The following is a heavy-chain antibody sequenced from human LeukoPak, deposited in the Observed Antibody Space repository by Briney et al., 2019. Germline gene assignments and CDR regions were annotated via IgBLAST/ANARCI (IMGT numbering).Heavy chain of an antibody. Sequence: PGGPLRLSCAASGFTFSNYWMSWVRPAPGKGLEWVANIKQDGTEIYYVDSVKGRFTISRDSAKNSLYLQMCSLRGEDTAVYYCARGGPTPFYFDYWGQGTLVTVSS. CDR1: GFTFSNYW. D-gene: IGHD4-11*01. J-gene: IGHJ4*02. CDR2: IKQDGTEI. V-gene: IGHV3-7*01. CDR3: ARGGPTPFYFDY.